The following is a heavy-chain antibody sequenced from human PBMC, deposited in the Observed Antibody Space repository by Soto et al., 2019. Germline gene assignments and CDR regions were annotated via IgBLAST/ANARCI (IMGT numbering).Heavy chain of an antibody. Sequence: PGGSLRLSCAVSGFTFSRYAIHWVRQAPGKGLEWVAVISFDGNYEFYSDSVKGRFTISRDNSKNTVFLQMNSLRPEDTAVYYCTKDPSSIWFYFDYWGLGDLVTVSS. J-gene: IGHJ4*02. CDR2: ISFDGNYE. D-gene: IGHD2-2*01. V-gene: IGHV3-30*18. CDR1: GFTFSRYA. CDR3: TKDPSSIWFYFDY.